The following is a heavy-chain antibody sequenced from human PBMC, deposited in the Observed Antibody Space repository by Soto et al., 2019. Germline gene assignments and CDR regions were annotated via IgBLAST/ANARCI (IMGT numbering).Heavy chain of an antibody. CDR3: AKVSADYYYGSGPFEY. CDR2: ISSDGSNK. Sequence: QVQLVESGGGVVQPGRSLRLSCAASGFTFSSYGMQLVRQAPGKGLEWVALISSDGSNKYYADSVKGRFTISRDNSKNTLYLQMNSLRAEDTALYYCAKVSADYYYGSGPFEYWGQGTLVTVSS. V-gene: IGHV3-30*18. J-gene: IGHJ4*02. CDR1: GFTFSSYG. D-gene: IGHD3-10*01.